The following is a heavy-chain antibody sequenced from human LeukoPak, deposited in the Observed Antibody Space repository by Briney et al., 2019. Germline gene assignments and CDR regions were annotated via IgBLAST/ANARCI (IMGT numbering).Heavy chain of an antibody. CDR3: ARGVATNRYYFDY. D-gene: IGHD5-12*01. Sequence: ASVKVSCKASGYTFTSYAMHWVRQAPGQRLEWMGWTNAGNGNTKYSQKFQGRVTITRDTSASTAYMELSSLRSEDTAVYSCARGVATNRYYFDYWGQGTLVTVSS. CDR2: TNAGNGNT. J-gene: IGHJ4*02. V-gene: IGHV1-3*01. CDR1: GYTFTSYA.